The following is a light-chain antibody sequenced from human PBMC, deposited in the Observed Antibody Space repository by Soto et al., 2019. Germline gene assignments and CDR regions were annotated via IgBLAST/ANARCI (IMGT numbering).Light chain of an antibody. J-gene: IGLJ1*01. CDR2: EVS. CDR1: SSDVGGYNY. CDR3: SSYTSSSTPYV. Sequence: QSALTQPASVSGSPGQSITISCTGTSSDVGGYNYVSWYQQHPGKAHKLMIYEVSNRPSGVYNRFSGSKSGNTASLPISGLQAEDDADDYCSSYTSSSTPYVFGTGTKLTVL. V-gene: IGLV2-14*01.